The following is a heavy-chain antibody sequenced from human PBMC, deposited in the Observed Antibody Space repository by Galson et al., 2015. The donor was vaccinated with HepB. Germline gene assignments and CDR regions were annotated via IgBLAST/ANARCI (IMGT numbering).Heavy chain of an antibody. J-gene: IGHJ4*02. V-gene: IGHV3-33*01. D-gene: IGHD4-17*01. CDR2: IWYDGSNK. Sequence: SLRLSCAASGFTFSSYGMHWVRQAPGKGLEWVAVIWYDGSNKYYADSVKGRFTISRDNSKNTLYLQMNSLRAEDTAVYYCARDMGGDGDYGVFDYWGQGILVTVSS. CDR3: ARDMGGDGDYGVFDY. CDR1: GFTFSSYG.